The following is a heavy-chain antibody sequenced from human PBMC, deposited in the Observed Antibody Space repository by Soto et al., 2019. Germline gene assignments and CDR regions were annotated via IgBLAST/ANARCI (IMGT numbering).Heavy chain of an antibody. CDR3: ARGTTVAPNWFDP. CDR2: IYYSGST. V-gene: IGHV4-31*03. Sequence: QVQLQESGPGLVKPSQTLSLTCTVSGGCISSGGYYWSWIRQHPGKGLEWIGYIYYSGSTYYNPSLKSRVTISVDTSKNQFSLKLSSVTAADTAVYYCARGTTVAPNWFDPWGQGTLVTVSS. D-gene: IGHD4-17*01. J-gene: IGHJ5*02. CDR1: GGCISSGGYY.